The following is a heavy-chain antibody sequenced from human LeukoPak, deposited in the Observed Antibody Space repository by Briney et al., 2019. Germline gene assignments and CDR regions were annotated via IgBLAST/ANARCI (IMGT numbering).Heavy chain of an antibody. J-gene: IGHJ4*02. D-gene: IGHD6-6*01. Sequence: PGGSLRLSCAASGFTLSGYAMSWVRQAPGKGLEWVSGISESGGSTYYADSVKGRFTISRDNTKNTLYLQLNSLRADDTAVYYCARAHSSSSTFDLWGQGTLVTVSS. CDR3: ARAHSSSSTFDL. V-gene: IGHV3-23*01. CDR1: GFTLSGYA. CDR2: ISESGGST.